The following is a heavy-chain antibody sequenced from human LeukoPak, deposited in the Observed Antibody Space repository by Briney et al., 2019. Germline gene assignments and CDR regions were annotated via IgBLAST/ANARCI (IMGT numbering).Heavy chain of an antibody. CDR3: ARDYYYYYYMDV. Sequence: PGGSLRLSCEASGFTFSNYAMSWVRQAPGKGLEWVSGICGHGISIYYADSVKGRFTISRDNSKSTLYLVMNSLRAEDTAVYYCARDYYYYYYMDVWGKGTTVTVSS. CDR1: GFTFSNYA. J-gene: IGHJ6*03. CDR2: ICGHGISI. V-gene: IGHV3-23*01.